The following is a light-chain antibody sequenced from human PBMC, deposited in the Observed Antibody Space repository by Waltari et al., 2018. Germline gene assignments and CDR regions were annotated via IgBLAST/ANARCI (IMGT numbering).Light chain of an antibody. CDR3: QNHERLPAK. V-gene: IGKV3-20*01. CDR1: QRVRKY. J-gene: IGKJ1*01. CDR2: AAS. Sequence: VFTQSPGTLSSSPGERAPLSCRAGQRVRKYLAWYQQRPGQAPRLLIYAASTRATGIPGRFSGSGFGTDFSLTISRLEPEDFAVYYCQNHERLPAKFGQGTKVEIK.